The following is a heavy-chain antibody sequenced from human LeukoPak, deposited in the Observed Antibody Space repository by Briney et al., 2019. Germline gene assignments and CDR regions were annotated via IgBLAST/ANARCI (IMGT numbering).Heavy chain of an antibody. CDR2: INPIFGTA. Sequence: ASVKVSCKASGGTFSSYAISWVRQAPGQGLEWMGGINPIFGTANYAQNFQGRVTITADKSTSTAYMELSSLRAEDTAVYFCARDSGRVGPTWLVFDLWGQGTMVTVSS. CDR1: GGTFSSYA. V-gene: IGHV1-69*06. CDR3: ARDSGRVGPTWLVFDL. J-gene: IGHJ3*01. D-gene: IGHD1-26*01.